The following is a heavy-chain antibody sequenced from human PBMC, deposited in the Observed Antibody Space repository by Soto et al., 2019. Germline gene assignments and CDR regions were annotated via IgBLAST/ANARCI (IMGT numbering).Heavy chain of an antibody. D-gene: IGHD2-2*02. CDR2: IYYSGST. CDR1: GGSVSSGSYY. Sequence: SETLSLTCTVSGGSVSSGSYYWSWIRQPPGKGLEWIGYIYYSGSTNYNPSLKSRVTISVDTSKNQFSLKLSSVTAADTAVSYCARSRGAISMGNNRFGPWGQGTLVTVS. V-gene: IGHV4-61*01. J-gene: IGHJ5*02. CDR3: ARSRGAISMGNNRFGP.